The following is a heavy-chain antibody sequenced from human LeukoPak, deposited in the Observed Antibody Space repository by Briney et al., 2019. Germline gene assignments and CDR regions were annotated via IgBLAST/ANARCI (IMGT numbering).Heavy chain of an antibody. CDR2: IYHSGST. CDR3: ARGVVYYGSGSYYNVYYYYYMDV. D-gene: IGHD3-10*01. J-gene: IGHJ6*03. CDR1: GGSLSSSNW. Sequence: SETLSLTCAVSGGSLSSSNWWSWVRQPPGQGLEWIGEIYHSGSTNYHPSLMSRVTISVDTSKNQFSLKLSSVTAADTAVYYCARGVVYYGSGSYYNVYYYYYMDVWGKGTTVTVSS. V-gene: IGHV4-4*02.